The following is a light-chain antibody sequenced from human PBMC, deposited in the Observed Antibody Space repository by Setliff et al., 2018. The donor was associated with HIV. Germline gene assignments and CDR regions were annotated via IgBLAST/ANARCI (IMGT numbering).Light chain of an antibody. CDR2: DNN. J-gene: IGLJ2*01. CDR3: GTWDSSLSGGV. CDR1: SSNIGNNY. Sequence: QSVLTQPPSVSAAPGQRVTISCSGSSSNIGNNYVSWYQQVPGTAPKLLIYDNNKRPSGIPDRFSGSKSGTSATLGITALQTGDEADYYCGTWDSSLSGGVFGGGT. V-gene: IGLV1-51*01.